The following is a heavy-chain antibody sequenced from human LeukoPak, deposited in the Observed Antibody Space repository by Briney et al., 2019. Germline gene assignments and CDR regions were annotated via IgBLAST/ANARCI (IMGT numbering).Heavy chain of an antibody. CDR3: ARSYGSGTYPFDY. J-gene: IGHJ4*02. CDR1: GFXFSDHY. Sequence: PGGSLRLSCAASGFXFSDHYIDWVRQAPGKGLEWIGRTRKKVNSYTTEYAASVKGRFTISRDDSKNSLYLQMNSLKTEDTAVYYCARSYGSGTYPFDYWGQGTLVTVSS. CDR2: TRKKVNSYTT. D-gene: IGHD3-10*01. V-gene: IGHV3-72*01.